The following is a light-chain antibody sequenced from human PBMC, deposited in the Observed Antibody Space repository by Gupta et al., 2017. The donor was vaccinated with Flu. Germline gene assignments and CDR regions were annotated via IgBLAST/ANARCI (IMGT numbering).Light chain of an antibody. CDR2: KAS. J-gene: IGKJ2*01. V-gene: IGKV1-5*03. Sequence: DMQMTQSPSTLSASVGDRVTITCRASQNIKEWLAWYQQKPGRAPKLLIYKASNLESGVPSRFSGSGSGTEVTLTISSLQPDDSATYYCQQYNLYHTFGQGTKLEIK. CDR1: QNIKEW. CDR3: QQYNLYHT.